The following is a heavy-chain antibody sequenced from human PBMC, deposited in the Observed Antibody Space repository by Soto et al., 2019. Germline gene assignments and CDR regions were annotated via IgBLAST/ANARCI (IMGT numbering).Heavy chain of an antibody. CDR1: GSDITTYY. CDR2: IYDTGST. CDR3: ARCPIDHNWFDP. J-gene: IGHJ5*02. Sequence: SETLSLTCTVSGSDITTYYWSWLRQSPGKGLEWIGHIYDTGSTTYNPSLKSRVTISVDTSNKQFSLRLTSVTAADTAVYYCARCPIDHNWFDPWGQGTLVTVSS. D-gene: IGHD3-9*01. V-gene: IGHV4-59*01.